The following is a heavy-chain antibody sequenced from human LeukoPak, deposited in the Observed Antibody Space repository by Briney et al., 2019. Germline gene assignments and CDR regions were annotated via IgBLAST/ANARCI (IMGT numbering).Heavy chain of an antibody. D-gene: IGHD3-16*02. Sequence: GGSLRLSCAASGFTISSNYMSWVRQAPGKGLEWVSSISGSTSYIYYADSVRGRFTISRDNDKNSLYLQMNSLRAEDTAVYYCARGSDFVWGSYRPYFDYWGQGTLVTVSS. V-gene: IGHV3-21*01. CDR1: GFTISSNY. J-gene: IGHJ4*02. CDR2: ISGSTSYI. CDR3: ARGSDFVWGSYRPYFDY.